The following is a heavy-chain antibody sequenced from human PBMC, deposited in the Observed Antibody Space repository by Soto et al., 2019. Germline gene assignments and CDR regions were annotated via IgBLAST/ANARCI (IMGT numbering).Heavy chain of an antibody. CDR3: ARDMVRGVSYYYGMDV. CDR1: GFTFSSYA. Sequence: GGSLRLSXGASGFTFSSYAIHWVRQAPGKGLEWVAVISYDGSNKYYADSVKGRFTISRDNSKNTLYLQMNSLRAEDTAVYYCARDMVRGVSYYYGMDVWGQGTTFTVSS. V-gene: IGHV3-30-3*01. J-gene: IGHJ6*02. D-gene: IGHD3-10*01. CDR2: ISYDGSNK.